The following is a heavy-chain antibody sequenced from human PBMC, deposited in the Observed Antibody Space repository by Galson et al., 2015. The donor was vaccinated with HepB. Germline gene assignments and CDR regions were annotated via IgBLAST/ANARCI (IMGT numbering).Heavy chain of an antibody. CDR2: ISGISGNI. V-gene: IGHV3-11*05. CDR1: DFSMKDHH. CDR3: VRGAGVHGFGSAFDL. Sequence: SLRLSCAASDFSMKDHHMSWIRRSPRRGLEWLSYISGISGNIKYLEAIKGRATISRDNGRSLVFLDMTDLRSDDTALYYCVRGAGVHGFGSAFDLWGLGTAVSVSS. D-gene: IGHD3-10*01. J-gene: IGHJ4*03.